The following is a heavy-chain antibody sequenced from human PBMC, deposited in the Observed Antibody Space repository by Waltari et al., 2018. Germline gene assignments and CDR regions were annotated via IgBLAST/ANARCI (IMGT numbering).Heavy chain of an antibody. CDR2: IKSKTDGGTT. J-gene: IGHJ4*02. CDR1: GFTFSNAW. CDR3: TTDLTQSDYDFWSEHY. D-gene: IGHD3-3*01. Sequence: EVQLVESGGGLVKPGGSLRLSCAASGFTFSNAWMSWVRQAPGKGLEWVGRIKSKTDGGTTDYAAPVKGRFTISKDDSKNTLYLQMNSLKTEDTAVYYCTTDLTQSDYDFWSEHYWGQGTLVTVSS. V-gene: IGHV3-15*01.